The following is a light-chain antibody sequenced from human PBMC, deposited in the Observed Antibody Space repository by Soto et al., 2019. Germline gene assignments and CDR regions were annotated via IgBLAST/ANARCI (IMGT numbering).Light chain of an antibody. CDR1: QSINSW. V-gene: IGKV1-5*01. J-gene: IGKJ2*01. CDR3: QQYSSYSVYT. CDR2: DAS. Sequence: DIQMTQSPPTLSASVGDRVTITCRASQSINSWLAWYQQKPGKAPKLLIYDASSLESGVPSRFSGSGSGIAFTLTISSLQPDDFATYYCQQYSSYSVYTFGQGTKLEIK.